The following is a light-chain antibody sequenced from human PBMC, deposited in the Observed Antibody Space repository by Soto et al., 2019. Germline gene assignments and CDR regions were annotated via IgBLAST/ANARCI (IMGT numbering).Light chain of an antibody. CDR1: SSDVGGYNY. Sequence: QSVLTQPASVSGSPGQSITISCTGTSSDVGGYNYVSWYQQHPGKAPKLMIYDVSNRPSGVSNRFSGSKSGNTASLTISGLQAEDEADYYCRSYTGGSTLVFGGGDKLTVL. CDR3: RSYTGGSTLV. V-gene: IGLV2-14*01. J-gene: IGLJ2*01. CDR2: DVS.